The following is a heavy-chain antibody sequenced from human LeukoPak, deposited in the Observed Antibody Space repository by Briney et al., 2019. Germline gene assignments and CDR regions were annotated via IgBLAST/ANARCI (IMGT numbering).Heavy chain of an antibody. V-gene: IGHV4-38-2*02. CDR3: ARVGGGSGSYYPFFDY. CDR2: IYHGGST. CDR1: GYSISRGYY. J-gene: IGHJ4*02. Sequence: PSETLSLTCTVSGYSISRGYYWGWIRQPPGKGLEWVGSIYHGGSTYYNPSLKSRVTISVDTSKNQFSLKLNSVTAADTAIYYCARVGGGSGSYYPFFDYWGQGTLVTVSS. D-gene: IGHD3-10*01.